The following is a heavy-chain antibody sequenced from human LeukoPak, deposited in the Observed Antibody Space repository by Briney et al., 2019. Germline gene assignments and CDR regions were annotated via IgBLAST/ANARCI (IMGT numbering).Heavy chain of an antibody. CDR2: INPNSGGT. V-gene: IGHV1-2*02. CDR3: ARGWGLGYCSSTSCLWDDY. Sequence: ASVKVSCKASGYTFTGYYMHWVRQAPGQGLEWMGWINPNSGGTNYAQKLQGRVTMTTDTSTSTAYMELRSLRSDDTAVYYCARGWGLGYCSSTSCLWDDYWGQGTLVTVSS. D-gene: IGHD2-2*01. CDR1: GYTFTGYY. J-gene: IGHJ4*02.